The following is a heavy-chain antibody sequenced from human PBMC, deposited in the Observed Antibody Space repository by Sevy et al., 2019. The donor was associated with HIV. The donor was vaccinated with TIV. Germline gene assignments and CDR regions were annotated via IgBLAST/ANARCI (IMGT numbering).Heavy chain of an antibody. V-gene: IGHV3-23*01. CDR3: AKDTDSGSYLNDAFDI. CDR2: LNGSGGRT. D-gene: IGHD1-26*01. CDR1: GFTSSSFA. Sequence: GGSLRLSCAASGFTSSSFAMSWVRQTPGKGLEWVSGLNGSGGRTYYPDSVKGRFTISRDNSKNTLYLQMNSLRAEDTAVYYCAKDTDSGSYLNDAFDIWGQGTMVTVSS. J-gene: IGHJ3*02.